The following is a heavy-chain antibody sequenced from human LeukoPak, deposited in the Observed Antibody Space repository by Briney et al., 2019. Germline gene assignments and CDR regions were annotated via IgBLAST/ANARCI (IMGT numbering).Heavy chain of an antibody. V-gene: IGHV3-53*01. D-gene: IGHD2-2*01. CDR1: GFTVSSNY. Sequence: GGSLRLSCAASGFTVSSNYMSWVRQAPGKGLEWVSVIYSGGSTYYADSVKGRFTISRDNSKNTLYLQMNSLRAEDTAVYYCARDRSAGVVPYGMDVWGQGTTVTVSS. CDR3: ARDRSAGVVPYGMDV. J-gene: IGHJ6*02. CDR2: IYSGGST.